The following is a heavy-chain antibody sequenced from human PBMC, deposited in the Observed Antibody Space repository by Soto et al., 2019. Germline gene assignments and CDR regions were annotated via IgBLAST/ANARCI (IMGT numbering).Heavy chain of an antibody. J-gene: IGHJ6*02. CDR2: IYPGDSDT. Sequence: GESLKISCKGSGYSFTSYWIGWVRQMPWKGLEWMGTIYPGDSDTRYSPSFQGQVTISADKSISTAYLQWSSLKASDTAMYYCARHGGHRGPYYYGMDVWGQGTTVTVSS. CDR1: GYSFTSYW. D-gene: IGHD3-10*01. V-gene: IGHV5-51*01. CDR3: ARHGGHRGPYYYGMDV.